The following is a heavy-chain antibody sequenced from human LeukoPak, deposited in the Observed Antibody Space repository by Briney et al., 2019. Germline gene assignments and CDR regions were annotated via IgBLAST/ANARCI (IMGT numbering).Heavy chain of an antibody. CDR2: INHSGST. CDR3: ARHPKRVLLWFGDRPSGGFDY. Sequence: SETLSLTCAVYGGSFSGYYWSWIRQPPGKGLEWIGEINHSGSTNYNPSLKSRVTISVDTSKNQFSLKLSSVTAADTAVYYCARHPKRVLLWFGDRPSGGFDYWGQGTLVTVSS. D-gene: IGHD3-10*01. CDR1: GGSFSGYY. V-gene: IGHV4-34*01. J-gene: IGHJ4*02.